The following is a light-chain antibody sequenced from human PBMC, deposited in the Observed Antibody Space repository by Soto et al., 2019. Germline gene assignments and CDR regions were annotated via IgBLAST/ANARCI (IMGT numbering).Light chain of an antibody. CDR3: CSYAGSYALYV. Sequence: QSALTQPRSVSGSPGQSVTISCTGTSSDVGGYNYVSWYQQHPGKAPKLMIYDVTNRPSGVPDRFSGSKSGNTASLTISGLQAADEADYYCCSYAGSYALYVFGTGTKVTVL. V-gene: IGLV2-11*01. J-gene: IGLJ1*01. CDR1: SSDVGGYNY. CDR2: DVT.